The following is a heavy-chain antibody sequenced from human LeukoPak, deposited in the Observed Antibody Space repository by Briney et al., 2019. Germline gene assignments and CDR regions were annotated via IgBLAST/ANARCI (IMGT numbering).Heavy chain of an antibody. V-gene: IGHV1-2*02. CDR1: GYTFTGYY. J-gene: IGHJ6*03. CDR3: ARESRGSGDVIKYYYYMDV. CDR2: INPNSGGT. Sequence: GASVKVSCKASGYTFTGYYMHWVRQAPGQGLEWMGWINPNSGGTNYAQKFQGRGTMTRDTSISTAYMELSRLRSDDTAVYYCARESRGSGDVIKYYYYMDVWGKGTTVTVSS. D-gene: IGHD3-10*01.